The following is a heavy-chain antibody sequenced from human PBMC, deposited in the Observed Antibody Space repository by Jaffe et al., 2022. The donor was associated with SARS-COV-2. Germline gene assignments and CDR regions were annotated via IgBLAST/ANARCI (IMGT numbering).Heavy chain of an antibody. CDR3: ATQVRPEAVAGALVGNFHH. CDR2: ISSSSNTI. CDR1: GFTFSTYD. J-gene: IGHJ1*01. V-gene: IGHV3-48*02. Sequence: EVQLVASGGHLVQPGGSLRLSCAASGFTFSTYDMNWVRQTPGKGLEWVSYISSSSNTIYYGDSVKGRFTISRDNAQNSLFLQMNSLRDEDTAIYYCATQVRPEAVAGALVGNFHHWGQGTLVTVSS. D-gene: IGHD6-19*01.